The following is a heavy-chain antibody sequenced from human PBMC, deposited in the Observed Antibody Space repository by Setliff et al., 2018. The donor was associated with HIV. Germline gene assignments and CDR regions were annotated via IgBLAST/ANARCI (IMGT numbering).Heavy chain of an antibody. CDR1: GYIFTNYG. V-gene: IGHV1-3*01. J-gene: IGHJ3*02. CDR2: INAGNGNT. CDR3: ARDCGKDAFDI. Sequence: GASVKVSCKASGYIFTNYGFSWVRQAPGQRLEWMGWINAGNGNTKYSQKFQGRVTITRDTSASTAYMELSSLRSEDTAVYYCARDCGKDAFDIWGQGTMVTVSS.